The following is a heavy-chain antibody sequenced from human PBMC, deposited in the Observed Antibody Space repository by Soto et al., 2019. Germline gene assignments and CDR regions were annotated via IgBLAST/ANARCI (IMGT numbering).Heavy chain of an antibody. Sequence: EVQLVESGGGLVKPGGSLRLSCGASGFSFNNAWLNWVRQAPGKGLEWVGRIKSKSDGELAEYAAPVKDRFTISSDDSKNTVFLQMNSLKTEDTAVYYCALITSDYWGQGTLVTVSS. J-gene: IGHJ4*02. CDR3: ALITSDY. V-gene: IGHV3-15*07. CDR2: IKSKSDGELA. CDR1: GFSFNNAW.